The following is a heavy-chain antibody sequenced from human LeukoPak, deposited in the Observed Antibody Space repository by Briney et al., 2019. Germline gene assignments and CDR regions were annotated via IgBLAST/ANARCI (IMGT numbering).Heavy chain of an antibody. V-gene: IGHV3-7*03. D-gene: IGHD3-10*02. CDR2: ISNGGYPT. Sequence: GGSLRFSCVASGYTFSHYWMSWVRQTPGKGLEWVASISNGGYPTYYVDSVRGRFTISRDDARNSLFLQMNGLRADDTAVYYCTRENYVPDSWGQGTLVTVSS. J-gene: IGHJ4*02. CDR3: TRENYVPDS. CDR1: GYTFSHYW.